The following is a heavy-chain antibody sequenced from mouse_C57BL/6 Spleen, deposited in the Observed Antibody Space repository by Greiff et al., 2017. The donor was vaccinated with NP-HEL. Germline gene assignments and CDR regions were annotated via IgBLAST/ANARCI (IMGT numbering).Heavy chain of an antibody. CDR1: GFSLTSYG. CDR3: ARMYDGYYEDAMDY. D-gene: IGHD2-3*01. CDR2: IWSGGST. J-gene: IGHJ4*01. V-gene: IGHV2-2*01. Sequence: QVQLKQSGPGLVQPSQSLSITCTVSGFSLTSYGVHWVRQSPGKGLEWLGVIWSGGSTDYNAAFISRLSISKDNSKSQVFFKMNSLQADDTAIYYCARMYDGYYEDAMDYWGQGTSVTVSS.